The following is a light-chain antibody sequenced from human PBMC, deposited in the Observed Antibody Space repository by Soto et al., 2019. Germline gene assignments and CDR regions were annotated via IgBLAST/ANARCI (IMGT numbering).Light chain of an antibody. V-gene: IGKV3-15*01. CDR2: GAS. Sequence: EIVMTQSPATLSVSPGERATLSCRASQSVSSNLAWYQQKPGQGPRLLIYGASTRATGIPARFSGSGSGTEFTLTISSLQSEDFAVYYCQQYNNWPGTFGQGXXX. CDR1: QSVSSN. J-gene: IGKJ1*01. CDR3: QQYNNWPGT.